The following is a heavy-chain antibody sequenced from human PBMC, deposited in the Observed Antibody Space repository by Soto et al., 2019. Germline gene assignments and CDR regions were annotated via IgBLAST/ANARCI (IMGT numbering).Heavy chain of an antibody. CDR3: ARVISSTSGFEWFDP. J-gene: IGHJ5*02. CDR1: GYSFTSYW. D-gene: IGHD2-2*01. CDR2: IDPSDSYT. Sequence: PGESLKISCKGSGYSFTSYWISWVRQMPGKALERMGRIDPSDSYTNYSPSFQCHVTISADKSISTAYLQWSSLKASDTAMYYCARVISSTSGFEWFDPWGQGTLVTV. V-gene: IGHV5-10-1*01.